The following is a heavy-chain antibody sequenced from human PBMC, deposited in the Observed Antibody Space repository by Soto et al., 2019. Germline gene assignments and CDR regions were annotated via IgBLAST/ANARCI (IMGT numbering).Heavy chain of an antibody. Sequence: SLRLSCAASGFTFSSYEMNWVRQAPGEGLEWVSYISSSGSTIYYADSVKGRFTISRDNAKNSLYLQMNSLRAEDTAVYYCARLYSSGWIDAFDIWGQGTMVTVSS. CDR1: GFTFSSYE. CDR3: ARLYSSGWIDAFDI. V-gene: IGHV3-48*03. CDR2: ISSSGSTI. D-gene: IGHD6-19*01. J-gene: IGHJ3*02.